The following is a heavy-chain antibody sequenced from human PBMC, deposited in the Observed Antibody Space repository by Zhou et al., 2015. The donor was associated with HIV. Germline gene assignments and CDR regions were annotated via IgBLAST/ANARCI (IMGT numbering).Heavy chain of an antibody. CDR3: ARDADDCGGDCLYYYYGMDV. CDR2: IIPIFGTA. V-gene: IGHV1-69*01. D-gene: IGHD2-21*02. J-gene: IGHJ6*02. Sequence: QVQLVQSGAEVKKPGSSVKVSCKASGGTFSSYAISWVRQAPGQGLEWMGGIIPIFGTANYAQKFQGRVTITADESTSTAYMELSSLRSEDTAVYYCARDADDCGGDCLYYYYGMDVWGQGTTVTVSS. CDR1: GGTFSSYA.